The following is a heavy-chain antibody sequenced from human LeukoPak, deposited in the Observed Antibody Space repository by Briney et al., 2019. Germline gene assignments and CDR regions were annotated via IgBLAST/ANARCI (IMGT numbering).Heavy chain of an antibody. CDR1: GFTFRNYF. CDR2: INQDGSGK. Sequence: GGSLRRSCAASGFTFRNYFMSWVRQTPGKGLEWVANINQDGSGKYYVDPVEGRFTISRDNARNLLFLQMNSLRPEDTAVYYCAITLVRGVLNHPGYWGRGTLVTVSS. J-gene: IGHJ4*02. D-gene: IGHD3-10*01. CDR3: AITLVRGVLNHPGY. V-gene: IGHV3-7*02.